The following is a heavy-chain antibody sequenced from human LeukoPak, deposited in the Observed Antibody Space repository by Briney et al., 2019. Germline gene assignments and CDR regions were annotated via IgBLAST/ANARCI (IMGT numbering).Heavy chain of an antibody. J-gene: IGHJ6*02. V-gene: IGHV5-51*01. CDR2: IYPGDPDT. Sequence: GESLKISCKGSGYSFTSYWNGWVRQMPGKGLERMGIIYPGDPDTRYSPSFQGQVTISADKSISTAYLQWSSLKASDTAMYYCARQLVDCSGGSCSQNYGMDVWGQGTTVTVSS. D-gene: IGHD2-15*01. CDR3: ARQLVDCSGGSCSQNYGMDV. CDR1: GYSFTSYW.